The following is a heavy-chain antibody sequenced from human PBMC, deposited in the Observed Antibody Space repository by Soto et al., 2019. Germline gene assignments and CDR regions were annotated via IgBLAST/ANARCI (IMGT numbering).Heavy chain of an antibody. J-gene: IGHJ6*02. D-gene: IGHD4-4*01. Sequence: GESLKISCKASGYSFTTYWIAWVRQMPGKGLEWMGIINPGDSDIRYSPSFQGQVTISADNSISTAYLQWSSLRASDTAMYYCARHQQFYYYYYGMDVWGQGTAVTVYS. CDR3: ARHQQFYYYYYGMDV. CDR1: GYSFTTYW. CDR2: INPGDSDI. V-gene: IGHV5-51*01.